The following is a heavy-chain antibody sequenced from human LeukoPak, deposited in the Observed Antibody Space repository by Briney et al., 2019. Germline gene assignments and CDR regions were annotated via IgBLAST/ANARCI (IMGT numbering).Heavy chain of an antibody. J-gene: IGHJ4*02. CDR1: GYTFSDYT. V-gene: IGHV3-48*01. CDR3: TRDLEY. CDR2: ISSGGSVM. Sequence: GGSLRLSCGASGYTFSDYTVNWVRQAPGKGPEWISYISSGGSVMHYADSVKGRFTISRDNVENSLCLQMNSLRVEDTAVYYCTRDLEYWGQGVLVTVSS.